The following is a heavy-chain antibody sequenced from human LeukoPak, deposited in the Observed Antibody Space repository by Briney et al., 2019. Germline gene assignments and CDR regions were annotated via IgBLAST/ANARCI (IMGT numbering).Heavy chain of an antibody. D-gene: IGHD2-8*01. Sequence: PSETLSLTCTVSGVSISSHYWSWIRQPPGKGLEWIGYIYYSGSTNYNPSLKSRVTISVDASKNQFSLKLSSVTAADTAVYYCARERRDGDFDYWGQGTLVTVSS. CDR1: GVSISSHY. CDR2: IYYSGST. V-gene: IGHV4-59*11. CDR3: ARERRDGDFDY. J-gene: IGHJ4*02.